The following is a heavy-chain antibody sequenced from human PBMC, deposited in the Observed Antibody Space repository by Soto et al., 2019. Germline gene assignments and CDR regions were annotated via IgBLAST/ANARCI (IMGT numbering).Heavy chain of an antibody. CDR3: ARWSQDAFAF. J-gene: IGHJ3*01. Sequence: ASVKVSCKASGYTFTTYYIHWVRQAPGQGLEWMGIINANYGSTTYAQKFQGRVSMTRDTSTSTVYMELSSLRSEDTAVYYCARWSQDAFAFWGRGTMVTVSS. V-gene: IGHV1-46*01. CDR2: INANYGST. CDR1: GYTFTTYY.